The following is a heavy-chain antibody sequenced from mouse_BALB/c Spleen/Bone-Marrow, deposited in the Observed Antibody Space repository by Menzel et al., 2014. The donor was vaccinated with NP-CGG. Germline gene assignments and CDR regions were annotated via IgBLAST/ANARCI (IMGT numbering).Heavy chain of an antibody. CDR1: GYTFTSYW. CDR2: IYPGSGST. V-gene: IGHV1S22*01. J-gene: IGHJ4*01. CDR3: RSYDYAMDY. Sequence: SELVRPGASVKLSCKASGYTFTSYWMHWVRQRPGQGLEWIGNIYPGSGSTNYDEKFKSKATLTVDTSSSTAYMQLSSLTSEDSAVYYCRSYDYAMDYWGQGTSVTVSS. D-gene: IGHD1-1*01.